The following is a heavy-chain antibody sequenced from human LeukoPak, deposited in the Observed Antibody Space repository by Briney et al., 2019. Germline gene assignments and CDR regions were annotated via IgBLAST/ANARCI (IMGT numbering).Heavy chain of an antibody. CDR3: ARAYDISGYNDYSFDY. J-gene: IGHJ4*02. V-gene: IGHV4-39*07. D-gene: IGHD3-22*01. CDR2: IYYGGST. Sequence: PSETLSLTCTVSGGSIRTSSYNWGWIRQPPGKGLEWIGNIYYGGSTYYNPSLKSRVTISVDTSKNQFSLRLSSVTAADTAVYFCARAYDISGYNDYSFDYWGQGALVTASS. CDR1: GGSIRTSSYN.